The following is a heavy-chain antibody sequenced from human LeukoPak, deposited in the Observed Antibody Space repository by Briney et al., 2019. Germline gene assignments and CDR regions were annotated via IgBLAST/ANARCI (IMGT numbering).Heavy chain of an antibody. J-gene: IGHJ5*02. D-gene: IGHD2-2*01. CDR2: IKQDGSEK. CDR3: ARESRKYRLLPPRYNWFDP. CDR1: GFTFSSYW. V-gene: IGHV3-7*01. Sequence: PGGSLRLSCAASGFTFSSYWMSWVRQAPGKGLEWVANIKQDGSEKYYVDSVKGRFTISRDNAKNSLYLQMNSLRAEDTAVYYCARESRKYRLLPPRYNWFDPWGQGTLVTVSS.